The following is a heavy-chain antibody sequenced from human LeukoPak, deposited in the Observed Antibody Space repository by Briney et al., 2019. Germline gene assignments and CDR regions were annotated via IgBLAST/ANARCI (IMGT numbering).Heavy chain of an antibody. CDR3: ARLYGNYQNYFDY. CDR1: GGSFSGYY. CDR2: IYHSGST. Sequence: SETLSLTCTVYGGSFSGYYWSWIRQPPGRGLEWIGEIYHSGSTNYNPSLKSRVTISVDTSKNQFSLKLRSVTAADTAVYYCARLYGNYQNYFDYWGQGTLVTVSS. V-gene: IGHV4-34*01. D-gene: IGHD1-7*01. J-gene: IGHJ4*02.